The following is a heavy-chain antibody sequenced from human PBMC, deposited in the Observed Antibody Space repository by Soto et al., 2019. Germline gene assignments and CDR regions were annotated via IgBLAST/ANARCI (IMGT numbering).Heavy chain of an antibody. J-gene: IGHJ4*02. D-gene: IGHD5-12*01. CDR1: GGSISSGGYS. CDR2: IYHSGST. V-gene: IGHV4-30-2*01. Sequence: QLQLQESGSGLVKPSQTLSLTCAVSGGSISSGGYSWSWIRQPPGKGLEWIGYIYHSGSTYYNPSLKSRVAISVDRAKNQFSLKLSSVTAADTAVYYCARDLDSGYDFGYWGQGTLVTVSS. CDR3: ARDLDSGYDFGY.